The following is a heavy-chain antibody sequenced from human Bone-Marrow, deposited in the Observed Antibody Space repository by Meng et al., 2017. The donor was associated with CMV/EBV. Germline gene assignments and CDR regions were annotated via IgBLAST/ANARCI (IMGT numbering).Heavy chain of an antibody. CDR2: ISGSGGST. CDR3: AKDLGPGYGFWSGYLDESMDV. J-gene: IGHJ6*02. V-gene: IGHV3-23*01. Sequence: GESLKISCAASGFTFSSYAMSWVRQAPGKGLEWVSAISGSGGSTYYADSVKGRFTISRDNSKNTLYLQMNSLRAEDTAVYYCAKDLGPGYGFWSGYLDESMDVWGQGTTVTVSS. D-gene: IGHD3-3*01. CDR1: GFTFSSYA.